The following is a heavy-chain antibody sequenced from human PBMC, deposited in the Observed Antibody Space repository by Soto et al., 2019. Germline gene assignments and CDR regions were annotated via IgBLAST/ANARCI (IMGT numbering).Heavy chain of an antibody. V-gene: IGHV6-1*01. D-gene: IGHD3-22*01. CDR3: ARAEGLIVEAEHTLWFDP. CDR1: GDSVSSNSAA. J-gene: IGHJ5*02. Sequence: SQTLSLTCAISGDSVSSNSAAWNWIRQSPSRGLEWLGRTYYRSKWYNDYAVSVKSRITINPDTSKNQFSLQLNSVTPEDTAVYYCARAEGLIVEAEHTLWFDPWGQGTLVTVSS. CDR2: TYYRSKWYN.